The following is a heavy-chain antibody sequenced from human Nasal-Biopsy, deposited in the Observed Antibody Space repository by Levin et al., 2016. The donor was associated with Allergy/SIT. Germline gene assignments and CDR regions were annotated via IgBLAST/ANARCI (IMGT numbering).Heavy chain of an antibody. CDR3: ARVLVATIGGGFDY. V-gene: IGHV3-53*01. J-gene: IGHJ4*02. CDR1: GFTVTNNY. D-gene: IGHD5-12*01. Sequence: GESLKISCSVSGFTVTNNYMTWVRQPPGKGLEWVSVIYSDERTYYSDSVKGRFIISRDSSKNTVNLHMNRLKAEDTAIYFCARVLVATIGGGFDYWGQGTLVTVSS. CDR2: IYSDERT.